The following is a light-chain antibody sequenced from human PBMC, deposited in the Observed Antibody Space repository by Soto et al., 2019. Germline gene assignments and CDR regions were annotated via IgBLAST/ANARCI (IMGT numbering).Light chain of an antibody. V-gene: IGKV1-39*01. Sequence: DIQMTQSPSSLSASVGDRVTITCRASQSISSYLNWYQHKPGKAPKLLIYAASSLQSGVPSRFSGSGSGTDLTLTISSLQPEDFATYYCQQSYSTPPNTFGQGTKVEIK. J-gene: IGKJ1*01. CDR3: QQSYSTPPNT. CDR2: AAS. CDR1: QSISSY.